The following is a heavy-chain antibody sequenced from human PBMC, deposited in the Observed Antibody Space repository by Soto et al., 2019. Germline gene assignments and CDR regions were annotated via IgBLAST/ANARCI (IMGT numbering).Heavy chain of an antibody. D-gene: IGHD2-15*01. CDR3: ARDEMVVATGSRTWHYYYGMDV. Sequence: QVQLVQSGAEVKKPGSSVKVSCKSSGGTFSTYASSWVRQAPGQGLEWMGGIIPIFGTANYAQKFQGRVTITADESTTTAYRELISLRSEDMAVYYCARDEMVVATGSRTWHYYYGMDVWGQGTTVTVSS. CDR2: IIPIFGTA. CDR1: GGTFSTYA. J-gene: IGHJ6*02. V-gene: IGHV1-69*12.